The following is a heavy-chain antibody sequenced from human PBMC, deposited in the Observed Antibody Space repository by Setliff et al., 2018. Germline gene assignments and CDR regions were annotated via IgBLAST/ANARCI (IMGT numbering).Heavy chain of an antibody. V-gene: IGHV3-72*01. D-gene: IGHD1-26*01. CDR3: ARDRGGASTRDH. J-gene: IGHJ4*02. Sequence: PGGSLRLSCAASGFIFSDHYMDWVRQAPGKGLEWVGRARNKANSYTIEYAASVKGRFTISRDDSENSLYLQMNSLRAEDTAVYYCARDRGGASTRDHWGQGTLVTVSS. CDR2: ARNKANSYTI. CDR1: GFIFSDHY.